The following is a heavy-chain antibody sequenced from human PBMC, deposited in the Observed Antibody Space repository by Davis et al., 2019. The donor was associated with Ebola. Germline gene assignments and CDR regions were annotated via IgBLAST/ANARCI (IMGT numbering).Heavy chain of an antibody. J-gene: IGHJ5*02. D-gene: IGHD1-26*01. CDR2: IYPGDSDT. CDR3: ARRLSGNWFDP. CDR1: GYRFTNYW. V-gene: IGHV5-51*01. Sequence: PGGSLRLSCQGSGYRFTNYWIAWVRQMPGKGLELMGIIYPGDSDTRYSPSFQGQVIISADKSINTAYLKWSSLKASDTATYYCARRLSGNWFDPWGQGTLVTVSS.